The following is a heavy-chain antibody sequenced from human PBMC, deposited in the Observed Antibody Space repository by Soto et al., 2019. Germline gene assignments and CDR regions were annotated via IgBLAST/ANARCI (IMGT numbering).Heavy chain of an antibody. Sequence: ESLKISCAASGFTFSSFAMNWVRQAPGKGLEWVSSISDSDGTTDYADCVKGRFTIFRDNSRNTLYLQMNTLRAEDTAIYYCAKDSITSYYGMDVWGQGTTVTVSS. J-gene: IGHJ6*02. CDR2: ISDSDGTT. CDR1: GFTFSSFA. CDR3: AKDSITSYYGMDV. D-gene: IGHD3-3*02. V-gene: IGHV3-23*01.